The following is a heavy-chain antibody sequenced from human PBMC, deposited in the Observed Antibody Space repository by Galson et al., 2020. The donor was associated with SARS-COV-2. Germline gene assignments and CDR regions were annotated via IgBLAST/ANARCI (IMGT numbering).Heavy chain of an antibody. V-gene: IGHV3-30-3*01. D-gene: IGHD1-26*01. J-gene: IGHJ4*02. Sequence: GRSLRLSCAASGFTFSSYAMHWVRQAPGKGLEWVAVISYDGCNKYYADSVKGRFTISRDNSKNTLYLQMNSLRAEDTAVYYCARKRSGSYSGYFDYWGQGTLVTVSS. CDR3: ARKRSGSYSGYFDY. CDR2: ISYDGCNK. CDR1: GFTFSSYA.